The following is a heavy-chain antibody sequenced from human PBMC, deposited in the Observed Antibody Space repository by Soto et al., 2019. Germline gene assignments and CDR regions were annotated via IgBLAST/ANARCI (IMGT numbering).Heavy chain of an antibody. CDR3: AKSYYDFWSGYYYFDY. J-gene: IGHJ4*02. D-gene: IGHD3-3*01. Sequence: GSLRLSCAASGFTFSSYAMSWVRQAPGKGLEWVTAISGSGGSTYYADSVKGRFTISRDNSKNTLYLQMNSLRAEVTAVYYCAKSYYDFWSGYYYFDYWGQGTLVTVSS. CDR2: ISGSGGST. CDR1: GFTFSSYA. V-gene: IGHV3-23*01.